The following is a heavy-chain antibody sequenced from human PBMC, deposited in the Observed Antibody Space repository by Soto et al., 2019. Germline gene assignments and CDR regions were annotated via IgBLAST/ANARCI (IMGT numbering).Heavy chain of an antibody. Sequence: GGSLRLSCAASGFTFSDYYMSWIRQAPGKGLEWVSYISSSSSYTNYADSVKGRFTISRDNAKNSLYLQMNSLRAEDTAVYYCARPISIAARPLDWFDPWGQGTLVTVSS. V-gene: IGHV3-11*06. D-gene: IGHD6-6*01. J-gene: IGHJ5*02. CDR2: ISSSSSYT. CDR3: ARPISIAARPLDWFDP. CDR1: GFTFSDYY.